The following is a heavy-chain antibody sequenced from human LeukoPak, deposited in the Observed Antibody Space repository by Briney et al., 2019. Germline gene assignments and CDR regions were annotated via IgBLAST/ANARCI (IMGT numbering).Heavy chain of an antibody. CDR2: ISSSSSYI. Sequence: PGGSLRLSCAASGFSFSSYSMNWVRQAPGKGLEWVSSISSSSSYIYYADSVKGRFTISRDNAKNSLYLQMNSLGAEDTAVYYCAREYYGSGSYGDYWGQGTLVTVSS. D-gene: IGHD3-10*01. J-gene: IGHJ4*02. CDR3: AREYYGSGSYGDY. CDR1: GFSFSSYS. V-gene: IGHV3-21*01.